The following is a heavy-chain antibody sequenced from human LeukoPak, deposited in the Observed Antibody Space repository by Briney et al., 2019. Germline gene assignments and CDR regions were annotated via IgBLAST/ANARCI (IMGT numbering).Heavy chain of an antibody. V-gene: IGHV1-8*01. CDR1: GYTFTSYD. CDR3: ARAYYYDSSGYFDDAFDI. CDR2: MNPNSGNT. J-gene: IGHJ3*02. Sequence: GASVKVSCKTSGYTFTSYDINWVRQATGQGLEWMGWMNPNSGNTGYAQKFQGRVTMTRNTSISTAYMELSSLRSEDTAVYYCARAYYYDSSGYFDDAFDIWGQGTMVTVSS. D-gene: IGHD3-22*01.